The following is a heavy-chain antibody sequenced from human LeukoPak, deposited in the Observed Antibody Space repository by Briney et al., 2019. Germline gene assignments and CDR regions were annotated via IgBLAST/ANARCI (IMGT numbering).Heavy chain of an antibody. J-gene: IGHJ6*02. CDR2: ISSSGSTI. CDR3: ATQVPAPGLYYGMDV. D-gene: IGHD2-15*01. Sequence: KPGGSLRLSFAASGFTFSDYYMSWIRQAPGKGLEWVSYISSSGSTIYYADSVKGRFTISRDNAKNSLYLQMNSLRAEDTAVYYCATQVPAPGLYYGMDVWGQGTTVTVSS. V-gene: IGHV3-11*04. CDR1: GFTFSDYY.